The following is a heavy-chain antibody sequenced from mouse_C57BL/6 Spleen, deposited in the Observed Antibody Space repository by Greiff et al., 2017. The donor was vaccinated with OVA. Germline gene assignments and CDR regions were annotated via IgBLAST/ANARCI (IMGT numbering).Heavy chain of an antibody. J-gene: IGHJ4*01. V-gene: IGHV5-17*01. Sequence: EVKLVESGGGLVKPGGSLKLSCAASGFTFGDYGMHWVRQAPEKGLEWVAYISSGSSTIYYADTVKGRFTISRDNAKNTLFLQMTSLRSEDTAMYYCARAAQATFLYYYAMDYWGQGTSVTVSS. CDR1: GFTFGDYG. CDR3: ARAAQATFLYYYAMDY. CDR2: ISSGSSTI. D-gene: IGHD3-2*02.